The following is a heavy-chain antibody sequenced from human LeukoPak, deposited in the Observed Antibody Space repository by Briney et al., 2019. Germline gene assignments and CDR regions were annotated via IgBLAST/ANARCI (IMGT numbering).Heavy chain of an antibody. CDR2: ISGSGGST. J-gene: IGHJ6*02. V-gene: IGHV3-23*01. CDR3: AKDSSSSNYYYGMDV. Sequence: GGSLRLSCAASGFTFSSYAMSWVRQAPGKGLEWVSAISGSGGSTYYADSVKGRFTISRDNSKNTLFLQMNSLRAEDTAVYYCAKDSSSSNYYYGMDVWGQGTPVTVSS. D-gene: IGHD6-6*01. CDR1: GFTFSSYA.